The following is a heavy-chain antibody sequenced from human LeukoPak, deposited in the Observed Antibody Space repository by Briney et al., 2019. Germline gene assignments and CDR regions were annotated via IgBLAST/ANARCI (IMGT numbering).Heavy chain of an antibody. Sequence: SETLSLTCTVSGGSTSSYYWSWIRQPAGKGLEWIGRIYASGSTNYNPSLKSRVTMSVDTSKNQFSLKLSSVTAADTAVYYCARHTAMVRAYYYYYYGMDVWGQGTTVTVSS. D-gene: IGHD5-18*01. CDR2: IYASGST. J-gene: IGHJ6*02. CDR3: ARHTAMVRAYYYYYYGMDV. CDR1: GGSTSSYY. V-gene: IGHV4-4*07.